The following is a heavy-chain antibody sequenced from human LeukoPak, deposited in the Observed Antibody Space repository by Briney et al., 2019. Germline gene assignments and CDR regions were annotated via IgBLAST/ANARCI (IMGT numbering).Heavy chain of an antibody. J-gene: IGHJ5*02. Sequence: GRSLRLSCAASGFTFSSYGMHWVRQAPGKGLEWVAVIWYDGSNKYYADSVKGRFTISRDNSKNTLYLQMNSLRAEDTAVYYCARGLWFGDYALGSGPWGQGTLVTVSS. V-gene: IGHV3-33*01. CDR1: GFTFSSYG. CDR3: ARGLWFGDYALGSGP. D-gene: IGHD3-10*01. CDR2: IWYDGSNK.